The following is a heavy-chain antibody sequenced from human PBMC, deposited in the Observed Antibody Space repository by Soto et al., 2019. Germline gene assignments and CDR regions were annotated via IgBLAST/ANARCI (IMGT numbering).Heavy chain of an antibody. CDR3: ARQAIA. V-gene: IGHV4-59*08. Sequence: QVQLQESGPGLVKPSETLSLTCTVSGGSISDYYWSWFRQAPGKGLDWIGYVYYSGSTNYNPSLRSRVTISVDTSKHQFSLKLSYVTAADTAVYYCARQAIAWGQGTLVTVSS. J-gene: IGHJ5*02. CDR1: GGSISDYY. CDR2: VYYSGST.